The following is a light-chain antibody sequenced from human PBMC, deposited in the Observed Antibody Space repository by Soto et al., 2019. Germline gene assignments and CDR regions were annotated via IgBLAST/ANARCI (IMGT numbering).Light chain of an antibody. V-gene: IGKV3-20*01. CDR2: GAS. CDR3: QQYGSSPPAKA. J-gene: IGKJ1*01. Sequence: EIVLTQSPGTLSSSPGERATLSCRASQSVSSNYLAWYQQKPGQAPRLLIYGASSRATGIPDRFSGSGSGTDFTLTISRLEPEDFAVYDCQQYGSSPPAKAFGQGTKVEIK. CDR1: QSVSSNY.